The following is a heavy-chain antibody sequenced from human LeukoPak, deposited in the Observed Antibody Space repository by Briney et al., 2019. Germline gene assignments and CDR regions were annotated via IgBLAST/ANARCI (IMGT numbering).Heavy chain of an antibody. CDR3: AGTDIVGALCY. CDR1: GGSISSYY. J-gene: IGHJ4*02. Sequence: SETLSLTCTVSGGSISSYYWSWIRQPPGKGLEWIGYIYYSGSTNYNPSLKSRVTISVDTSKNQFSLKLSSVTAADTAVYYCAGTDIVGALCYWGQGTLVTVSS. V-gene: IGHV4-59*01. D-gene: IGHD1-26*01. CDR2: IYYSGST.